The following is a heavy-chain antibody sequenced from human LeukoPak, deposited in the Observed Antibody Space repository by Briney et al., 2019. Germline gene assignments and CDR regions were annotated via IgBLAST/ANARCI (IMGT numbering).Heavy chain of an antibody. D-gene: IGHD5-24*01. CDR2: ISSSSSYI. V-gene: IGHV3-21*01. Sequence: GGTLRLSCAASGFSFSIYGMNWVRQAPGKGLEWVSSISSSSSYIYYADSVKGRFTISRDNAKNSLYLQMNSLRVEDTAVYYCARVGDDYNEYVDYWGQGTLVTVSS. CDR1: GFSFSIYG. J-gene: IGHJ4*02. CDR3: ARVGDDYNEYVDY.